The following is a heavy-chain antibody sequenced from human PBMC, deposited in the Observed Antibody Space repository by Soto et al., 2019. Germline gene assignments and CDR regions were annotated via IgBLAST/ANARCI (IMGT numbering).Heavy chain of an antibody. CDR3: ARTPSP. CDR1: GFTFSDYY. V-gene: IGHV3-11*06. Sequence: GGPLSLSCAASGFTFSDYYMSCIRQAPGKALEWVSDISSSSRYTNYADSVKGRFTISRDNDKNSLYLQINSLRAEDTAVYYCARTPSPWGQETLVTVSS. J-gene: IGHJ5*02. CDR2: ISSSSRYT.